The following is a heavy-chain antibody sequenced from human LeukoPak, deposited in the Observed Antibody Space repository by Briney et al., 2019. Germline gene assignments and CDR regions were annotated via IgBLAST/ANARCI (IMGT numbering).Heavy chain of an antibody. V-gene: IGHV3-7*01. CDR1: GFTFSSYW. Sequence: GGSLRLSCAASGFTFSSYWMSWVCQAPGKGLEWVANIKQDGSEKYYVDSVKGRFAISRGNAKNSLYLQMNSLRAEDTAVYYCARDTIAARPFYYYYYMDVWGKGTTVTVSS. CDR2: IKQDGSEK. CDR3: ARDTIAARPFYYYYYMDV. D-gene: IGHD6-6*01. J-gene: IGHJ6*03.